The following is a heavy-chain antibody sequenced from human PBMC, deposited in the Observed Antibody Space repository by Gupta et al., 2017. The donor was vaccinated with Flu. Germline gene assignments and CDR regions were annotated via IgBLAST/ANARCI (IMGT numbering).Heavy chain of an antibody. Sequence: IFSDYDMNWVRQAPGKGLEWVAHIGAGGRTVYYADSMRGRFTISRDNADNSLYLQIHSLRTEDTAIYYCARGCNSNAYFLYHAFDLWGPGTMVTVSS. CDR1: IFSDYD. D-gene: IGHD3-16*01. J-gene: IGHJ3*01. CDR3: ARGCNSNAYFLYHAFDL. V-gene: IGHV3-48*03. CDR2: IGAGGRTV.